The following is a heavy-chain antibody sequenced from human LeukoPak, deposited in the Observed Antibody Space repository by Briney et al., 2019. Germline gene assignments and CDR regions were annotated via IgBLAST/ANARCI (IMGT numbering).Heavy chain of an antibody. Sequence: PGGSLRLSCAASGFTFSDYFMSWIRQAPGKGLEWVSYISIRGTTIYYADSVKGRFTVSRDNAKNSLYLHMNSLRAEDTAVYYCGRAKEDYSGYGTYEQYYYFYMDVWGKGTTVTVSS. CDR1: GFTFSDYF. D-gene: IGHD5-12*01. V-gene: IGHV3-11*01. J-gene: IGHJ6*03. CDR2: ISIRGTTI. CDR3: GRAKEDYSGYGTYEQYYYFYMDV.